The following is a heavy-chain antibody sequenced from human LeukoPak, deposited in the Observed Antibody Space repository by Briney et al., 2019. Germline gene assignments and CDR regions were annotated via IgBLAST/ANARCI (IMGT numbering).Heavy chain of an antibody. Sequence: GGSLRLSCAASEFSVGSNYMTWVRQAPGKGLEWVSGISGSGGSTDYADSVKGRFTISRDNSKNTLYLQMDSLRAEDTAVYYCAKDFSSGWYFVFFDYWGQGTLVTVSS. CDR1: EFSVGSNY. D-gene: IGHD6-19*01. CDR2: ISGSGGST. CDR3: AKDFSSGWYFVFFDY. V-gene: IGHV3-23*01. J-gene: IGHJ4*02.